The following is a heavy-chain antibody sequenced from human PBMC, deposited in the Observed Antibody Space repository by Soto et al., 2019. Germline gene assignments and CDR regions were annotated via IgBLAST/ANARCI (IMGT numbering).Heavy chain of an antibody. CDR1: GGSISSGGYS. CDR2: IYHSGST. D-gene: IGHD3-9*01. Sequence: SETLSLTCAVSGGSISSGGYSWSWIRQPPGKGLEWIGYIYHSGSTYYNPSLKSRVTVSVDMSKNQFSLKLRSVTAADTAVYYCASAYYDILTGYDAFDIWGQGTMVTVSS. CDR3: ASAYYDILTGYDAFDI. V-gene: IGHV4-30-2*01. J-gene: IGHJ3*02.